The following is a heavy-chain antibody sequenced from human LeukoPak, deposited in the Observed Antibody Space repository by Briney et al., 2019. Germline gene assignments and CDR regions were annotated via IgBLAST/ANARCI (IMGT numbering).Heavy chain of an antibody. V-gene: IGHV4-39*01. CDR1: GGSIITSGDY. D-gene: IGHD3-10*01. Sequence: SETLTLTCSVSGGSIITSGDYWGWIRQPPGKGLEWIGSMYYSGSTYYKPSLKSRVTIYVDTSKSQISLNLSSVTAADTAAYYCARQAIFRGVIAHFDNWGQGMLVTVSS. CDR3: ARQAIFRGVIAHFDN. J-gene: IGHJ4*02. CDR2: MYYSGST.